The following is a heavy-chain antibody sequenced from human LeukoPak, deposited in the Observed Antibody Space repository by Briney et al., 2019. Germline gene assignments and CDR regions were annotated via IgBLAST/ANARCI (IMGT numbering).Heavy chain of an antibody. CDR3: AKFEGALLGNYYMDV. V-gene: IGHV3-23*01. CDR1: GFRFSNFA. J-gene: IGHJ6*03. Sequence: GGSLRLSCAASGFRFSNFAMSWVRQAPGKGLEWVSTISGGGDNTYFADSVKGRFTISRDNSKNTLFLQMVSLRAEDTAVYYCAKFEGALLGNYYMDVWGKGTTVTVSS. CDR2: ISGGGDNT.